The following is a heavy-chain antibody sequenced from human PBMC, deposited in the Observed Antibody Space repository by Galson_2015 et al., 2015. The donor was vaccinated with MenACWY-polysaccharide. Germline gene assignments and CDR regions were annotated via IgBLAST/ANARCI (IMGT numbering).Heavy chain of an antibody. V-gene: IGHV3-30-3*01. D-gene: IGHD3-22*01. CDR2: ISYDGSNK. CDR1: GFTFSSYA. J-gene: IGHJ4*02. Sequence: SLRLSCAASGFTFSSYAMHWVRQAPGKGLEWVAVISYDGSNKYYADSVKGRFTISRDNSKNTLYLQMNSLRAEDTAVYYCARDYGDYYDSGGYDYWGQGTLVTVSS. CDR3: ARDYGDYYDSGGYDY.